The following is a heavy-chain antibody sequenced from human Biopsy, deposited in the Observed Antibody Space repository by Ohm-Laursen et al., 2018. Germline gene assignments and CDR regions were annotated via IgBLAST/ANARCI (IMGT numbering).Heavy chain of an antibody. CDR1: TGTFDSYG. J-gene: IGHJ4*02. CDR3: AREAIGYQLPCDD. Sequence: ASVKVSCKTSTGTFDSYGVTWVRQAPGQGLEWMGRIIPILRTTTYAPKFQGRVTFTADKSSSTAYLELSSLTSEDTAKFYCAREAIGYQLPCDDWGQGTLVTVSS. CDR2: IIPILRTT. D-gene: IGHD2-15*01. V-gene: IGHV1-69*04.